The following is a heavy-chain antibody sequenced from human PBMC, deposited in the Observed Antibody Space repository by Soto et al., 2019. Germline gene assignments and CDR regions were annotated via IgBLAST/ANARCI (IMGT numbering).Heavy chain of an antibody. Sequence: SETLSLTCAVYGGSFSGYYWSWIRQPPEKGLEWIGEINHSGSTNYNPSLKSRVTISVDTSKNQFSLKLSSVTAADTAVYYCARRRYDFWSGYRSSGLDYWGQGTLVTVSS. CDR3: ARRRYDFWSGYRSSGLDY. D-gene: IGHD3-3*01. CDR2: INHSGST. J-gene: IGHJ4*02. CDR1: GGSFSGYY. V-gene: IGHV4-34*01.